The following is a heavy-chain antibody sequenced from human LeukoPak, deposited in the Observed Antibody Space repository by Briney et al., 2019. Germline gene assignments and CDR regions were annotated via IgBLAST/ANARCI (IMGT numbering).Heavy chain of an antibody. CDR3: ARGPYYDFWSGYYDAFDI. D-gene: IGHD3-3*01. Sequence: ASVKVSCKASGYTFTSYHINWVRQATGQGLEWMGWMNPNSGNTGYAQKFQGRVTMTRNTSISTAYMELSSLRSEDTAVYYCARGPYYDFWSGYYDAFDIWGQGTMVTVSS. V-gene: IGHV1-8*01. CDR2: MNPNSGNT. CDR1: GYTFTSYH. J-gene: IGHJ3*02.